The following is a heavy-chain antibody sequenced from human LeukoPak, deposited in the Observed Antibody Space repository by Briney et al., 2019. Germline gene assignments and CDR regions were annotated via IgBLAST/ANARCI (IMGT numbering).Heavy chain of an antibody. V-gene: IGHV3-7*05. J-gene: IGHJ4*02. D-gene: IGHD2/OR15-2a*01. CDR2: INQDGSEK. CDR1: GFTFNTYW. Sequence: GGSLRLSCAASGFTFNTYWINWVRQAPGKGLEWLASINQDGSEKYYVDSVKGRFTISRDNAKNSLYLQMNSLRAEDTAVYYCTTFYTRLTDYRGQGTLVTVSS. CDR3: TTFYTRLTDY.